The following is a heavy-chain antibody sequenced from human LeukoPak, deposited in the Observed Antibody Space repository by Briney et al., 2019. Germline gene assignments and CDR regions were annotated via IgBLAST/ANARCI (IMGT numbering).Heavy chain of an antibody. CDR2: ISYDGSNK. CDR1: GFTFSSYA. J-gene: IGHJ4*02. Sequence: GGSLRLSCAASGFTFSSYAMHWVRQAPGKGLERVAVISYDGSNKYYADSVKGRFTISKDNSKNALYLQMNSLRAEDTAVYYCAREASYYFDYWGQGTLVTVSS. V-gene: IGHV3-30-3*01. CDR3: AREASYYFDY.